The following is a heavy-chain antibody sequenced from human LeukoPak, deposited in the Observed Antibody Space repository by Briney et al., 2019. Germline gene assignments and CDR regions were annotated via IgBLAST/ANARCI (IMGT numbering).Heavy chain of an antibody. Sequence: GGSLRLSCAGSGFTFNDYAMSWVRQAPGKGLEWVSAISGSGGSTYYADSVKGRFTISRDNSKNTLYLQMNSLRAEDTAVYYCATDGYSSGRGFDYWGQGTLVTVSS. CDR3: ATDGYSSGRGFDY. CDR1: GFTFNDYA. V-gene: IGHV3-23*01. D-gene: IGHD6-19*01. J-gene: IGHJ4*02. CDR2: ISGSGGST.